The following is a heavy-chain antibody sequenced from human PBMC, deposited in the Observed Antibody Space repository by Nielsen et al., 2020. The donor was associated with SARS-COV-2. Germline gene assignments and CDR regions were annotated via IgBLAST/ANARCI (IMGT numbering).Heavy chain of an antibody. Sequence: SLKISCAASGFTFDDYAMHWVRQAPGKGLEWVSGISWNSGSIGHADSVKGRFTISRDNAKNSLYLQMNSLRAEDTALYYCAKDRGPAGGWFDPWGQGTLVTVSS. CDR1: GFTFDDYA. CDR2: ISWNSGSI. J-gene: IGHJ5*02. CDR3: AKDRGPAGGWFDP. V-gene: IGHV3-9*01. D-gene: IGHD2-2*01.